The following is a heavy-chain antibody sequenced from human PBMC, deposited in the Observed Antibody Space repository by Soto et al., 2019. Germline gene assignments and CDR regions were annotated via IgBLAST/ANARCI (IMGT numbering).Heavy chain of an antibody. CDR3: AKNCMMVVVDPRGGDAFDV. J-gene: IGHJ3*01. CDR1: GFIFSSYT. D-gene: IGHD3-22*01. CDR2: IWYDGNNK. Sequence: QVQLVESGGDVVQPGRSLRLSCAASGFIFSSYTMHWVRQAPGKGLEWVAVIWYDGNNKYYADSVRGRFTISRDTSKNTLYLQMNNLRAEDTAVYYCAKNCMMVVVDPRGGDAFDVWGQGTMVTVSS. V-gene: IGHV3-33*03.